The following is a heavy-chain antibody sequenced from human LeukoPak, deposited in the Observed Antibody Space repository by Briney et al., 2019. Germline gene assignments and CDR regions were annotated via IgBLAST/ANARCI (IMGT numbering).Heavy chain of an antibody. V-gene: IGHV4-34*01. J-gene: IGHJ2*01. CDR1: GGSFSGYY. CDR2: INHSGST. Sequence: PSETLSLTCAVYGGSFSGYYWSWIRQPPGKGLEWIGEINHSGSTNYNPSLKSRVTISVDTSKNQFSLTLSSVTAADTAVYYCARGLESCSSTSCYTYWYFDLWGRGTLVTVSS. CDR3: ARGLESCSSTSCYTYWYFDL. D-gene: IGHD2-2*02.